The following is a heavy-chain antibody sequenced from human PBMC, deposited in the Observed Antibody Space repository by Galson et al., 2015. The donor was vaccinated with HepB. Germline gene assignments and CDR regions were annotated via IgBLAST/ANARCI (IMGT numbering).Heavy chain of an antibody. V-gene: IGHV1-2*06. J-gene: IGHJ4*02. CDR3: ARQWAYYYFDF. CDR1: GYTLTGYY. D-gene: IGHD1-26*01. Sequence: SVKVSCKASGYTLTGYYMHWVRQAPGQGLEWMGRINPNNGGTNYAQTFQGRVTMTRDMSINTVYLELSSLRSDDTAVCYCARQWAYYYFDFWCQGTLVTVSS. CDR2: INPNNGGT.